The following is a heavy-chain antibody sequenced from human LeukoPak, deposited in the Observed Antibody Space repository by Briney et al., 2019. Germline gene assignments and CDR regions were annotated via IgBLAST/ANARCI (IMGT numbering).Heavy chain of an antibody. CDR3: ARDRYYYDSSGYKYNWFDP. V-gene: IGHV4-39*07. CDR1: GGSISSSSHY. J-gene: IGHJ5*02. CDR2: IYYSGST. Sequence: SEALSLTCTVSGGSISSSSHYWGWIRQPPGKWLEWIGSIYYSGSTYYNPSLKSRVTISVDTSKNQFSLKLSSVTAADTAVYYCARDRYYYDSSGYKYNWFDPWGQGTLVTVSS. D-gene: IGHD3-22*01.